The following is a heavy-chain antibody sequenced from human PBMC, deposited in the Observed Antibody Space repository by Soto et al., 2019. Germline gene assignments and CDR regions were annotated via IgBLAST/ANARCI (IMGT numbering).Heavy chain of an antibody. Sequence: GGSLRLSCAASGFTFSSYFMHGVRQAPGKGLEWVAVISYDGSIKYYADSVKGRFTISRDNSKNTLYLQMNSLRAEDTAVYYCATTTNYFDYWGQGTLVTVSS. J-gene: IGHJ4*01. V-gene: IGHV3-30*03. CDR2: ISYDGSIK. D-gene: IGHD1-7*01. CDR1: GFTFSSYF. CDR3: ATTTNYFDY.